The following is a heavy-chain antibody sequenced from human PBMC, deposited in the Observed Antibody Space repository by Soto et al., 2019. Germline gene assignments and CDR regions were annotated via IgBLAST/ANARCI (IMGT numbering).Heavy chain of an antibody. CDR3: ARHVGGSYLLFDH. J-gene: IGHJ4*02. D-gene: IGHD1-1*01. Sequence: GESLKISCKGSGYSFTSYWITWVRQMPGKGLEWMGRIDPSDSYTNYSPSFEGHVTISVDKSIGTAYLQWGSLKASDTAVYYCARHVGGSYLLFDHWGQGTLVTVSS. CDR2: IDPSDSYT. CDR1: GYSFTSYW. V-gene: IGHV5-10-1*01.